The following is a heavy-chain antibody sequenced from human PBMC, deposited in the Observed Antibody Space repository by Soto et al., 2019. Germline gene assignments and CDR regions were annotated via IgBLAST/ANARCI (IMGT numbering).Heavy chain of an antibody. CDR2: IYSGGST. J-gene: IGHJ4*02. CDR3: AREYSSSSGGYAY. D-gene: IGHD6-6*01. V-gene: IGHV3-53*01. CDR1: GFTVSSNY. Sequence: EVQLVESGGGLIQPGGSLRLSCAASGFTVSSNYMSWVRQAPGKGLEWVSVIYSGGSTYYADSVKGRFTISRDNSKNTLYLQMNSLRAEDTAVYYCAREYSSSSGGYAYWGQGTLVTVSS.